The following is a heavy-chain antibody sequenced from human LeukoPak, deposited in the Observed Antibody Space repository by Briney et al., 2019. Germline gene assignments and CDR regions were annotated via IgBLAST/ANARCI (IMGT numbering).Heavy chain of an antibody. D-gene: IGHD3-3*01. J-gene: IGHJ4*02. CDR2: ISSSSSYI. CDR3: ASYYDFWRCYYTYYFDY. V-gene: IGHV3-21*01. Sequence: GGSLRLSCAASGFTFSSYSMNWVRQAPGKGLEWVSSISSSSSYIYYADSVKGRFTISRDNAKNSLYLQMNSLRAEDTAVYYCASYYDFWRCYYTYYFDYWGQGTLVTVSS. CDR1: GFTFSSYS.